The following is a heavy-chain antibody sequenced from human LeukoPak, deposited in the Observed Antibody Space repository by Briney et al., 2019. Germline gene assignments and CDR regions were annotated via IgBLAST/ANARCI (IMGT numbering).Heavy chain of an antibody. Sequence: PGGTLRLSCAASGFTVSSNYMSWVRQAPGKGLEWVSVIYSGGSTYYADSVKGRFTISRDNSKNTLYLQMNSLRAEDTAVYYCARVPGKYAFDIWGQGTMVTVSA. CDR3: ARVPGKYAFDI. J-gene: IGHJ3*02. CDR1: GFTVSSNY. V-gene: IGHV3-53*01. D-gene: IGHD3-10*01. CDR2: IYSGGST.